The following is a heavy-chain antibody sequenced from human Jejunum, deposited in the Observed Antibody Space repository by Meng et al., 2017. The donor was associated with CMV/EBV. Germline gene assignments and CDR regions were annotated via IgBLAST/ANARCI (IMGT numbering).Heavy chain of an antibody. D-gene: IGHD4-17*01. Sequence: GRVTMTRDTSTSTVYMELSSLRSEDTAVYYCARDFVRQYFDYWGQGTLVTVSS. CDR3: ARDFVRQYFDY. J-gene: IGHJ4*02. V-gene: IGHV1-46*01.